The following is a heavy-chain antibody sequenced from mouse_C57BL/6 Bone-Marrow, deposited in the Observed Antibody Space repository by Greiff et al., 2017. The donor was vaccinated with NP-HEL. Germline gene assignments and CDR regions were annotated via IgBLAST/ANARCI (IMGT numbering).Heavy chain of an antibody. J-gene: IGHJ3*01. D-gene: IGHD2-2*01. V-gene: IGHV1-59*01. Sequence: VQLQQPGAELVRPGTSVKLSCKASGYPFPSYWMHWVKQRPGQGLEWIGVIDPSDSYTNYNQKFKGKATLTVDTSSSTAYMQLSSLTSEDSAVYDCARVSTMVKWFAYWGQGTLVTVSA. CDR3: ARVSTMVKWFAY. CDR1: GYPFPSYW. CDR2: IDPSDSYT.